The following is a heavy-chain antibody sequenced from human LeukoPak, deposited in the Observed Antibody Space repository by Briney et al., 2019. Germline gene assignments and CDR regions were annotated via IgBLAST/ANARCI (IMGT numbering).Heavy chain of an antibody. Sequence: GGSLLLSCEASGFTFRTYAMSWVRQVPGKGPEWVAGISDSGDSPYYATSVKGRFTISRGNSKNILYLQMSSLRAEDTAVYYCAKGGPALRHFYFYMDVWGKGTTVSVSS. J-gene: IGHJ6*03. V-gene: IGHV3-23*01. CDR1: GFTFRTYA. CDR2: ISDSGDSP. CDR3: AKGGPALRHFYFYMDV.